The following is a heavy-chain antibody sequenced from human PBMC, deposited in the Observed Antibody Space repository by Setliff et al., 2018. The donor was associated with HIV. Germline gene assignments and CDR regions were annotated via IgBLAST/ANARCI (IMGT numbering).Heavy chain of an antibody. Sequence: GGSLRLSCAASGFTFWSHSMLWVLQAPGKGLQWVAYIGRGGDSIFYDDSVKGRFTTSRDNARNSLYLQMKILTVEDTGEYYGARLYDRYDDSGYYHPVQALSYWGQGAQVTDSS. CDR2: IGRGGDSI. V-gene: IGHV3-48*01. D-gene: IGHD3-3*01. CDR1: GFTFWSHS. J-gene: IGHJ4*02. CDR3: ARLYDRYDDSGYYHPVQALSY.